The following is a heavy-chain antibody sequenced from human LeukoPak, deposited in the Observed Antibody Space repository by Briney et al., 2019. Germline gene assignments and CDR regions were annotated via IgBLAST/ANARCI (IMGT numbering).Heavy chain of an antibody. V-gene: IGHV3-23*01. CDR1: GFTFSSYW. Sequence: GGSLRLSCAASGFTFSSYWMSWVRQAPGKGLEWVASINGRAATTYYTDSVKGRFTISRDNSKNTLYLQMNSLGADDTAVYYCAKAPATGEGYYFYYMDVWGKGTTVTVSS. CDR2: INGRAATT. J-gene: IGHJ6*03. D-gene: IGHD7-27*01. CDR3: AKAPATGEGYYFYYMDV.